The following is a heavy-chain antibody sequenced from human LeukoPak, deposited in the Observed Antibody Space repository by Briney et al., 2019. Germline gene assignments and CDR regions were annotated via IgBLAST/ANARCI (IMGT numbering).Heavy chain of an antibody. CDR1: EFTFSSYA. CDR3: AKGYGSATFSEIDY. Sequence: GGSLRLSCAVSEFTFSSYAMSWVRQAPREGLEWVSGISGSGNTYYADYVKGRFTISRDNSKNTLYLQMNSLRAEDTAVYYCAKGYGSATFSEIDYWGQGTLVTVSS. CDR2: ISGSGNT. J-gene: IGHJ4*02. V-gene: IGHV3-23*01. D-gene: IGHD3-10*01.